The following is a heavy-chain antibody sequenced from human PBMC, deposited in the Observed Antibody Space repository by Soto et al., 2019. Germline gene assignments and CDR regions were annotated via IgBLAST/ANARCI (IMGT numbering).Heavy chain of an antibody. CDR1: GFTFSSYA. Sequence: EVQLLESGGGLVQPGGSLRLSCAASGFTFSSYAMSWVRQAPGKGLEWVSAISGSGGSTYYADSVKGRFTISRDNSKNTLYLQMNSLRAEDTAVYYCAKGGPDPKYSGSSVTDYWGQGTLVTVSS. D-gene: IGHD6-6*01. V-gene: IGHV3-23*01. CDR2: ISGSGGST. J-gene: IGHJ4*02. CDR3: AKGGPDPKYSGSSVTDY.